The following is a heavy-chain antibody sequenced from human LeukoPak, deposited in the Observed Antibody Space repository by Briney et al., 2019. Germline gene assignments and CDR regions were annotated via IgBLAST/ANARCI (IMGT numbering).Heavy chain of an antibody. CDR1: GGTFSSYA. CDR2: IIPIFGTA. D-gene: IGHD5-18*01. Sequence: RASVKVSCKASGGTFSSYAISWVPQAPGQGLEWMGGIIPIFGTANYAQKFQGRVTITADESTSTAYMELSSLRSEDTAVYYCARDPNEYSYGYNWFDPWGQGTLVTVSS. CDR3: ARDPNEYSYGYNWFDP. V-gene: IGHV1-69*13. J-gene: IGHJ5*02.